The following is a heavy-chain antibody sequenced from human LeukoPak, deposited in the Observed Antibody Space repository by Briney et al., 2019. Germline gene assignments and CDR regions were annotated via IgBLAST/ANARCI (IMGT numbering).Heavy chain of an antibody. CDR3: ARDIAGHSDSSGYYSPDDAFDI. D-gene: IGHD3-22*01. J-gene: IGHJ3*02. V-gene: IGHV3-48*03. CDR2: ISSSGNTV. Sequence: GGSLRLSCAASVFTFSSYEKNWVREAPGKGREWVSYISSSGNTVYDADSVKSRFIISRDNAKNTLYLKTDSLKDEDTAAYYCARDIAGHSDSSGYYSPDDAFDIWGQGTMVTVSS. CDR1: VFTFSSYE.